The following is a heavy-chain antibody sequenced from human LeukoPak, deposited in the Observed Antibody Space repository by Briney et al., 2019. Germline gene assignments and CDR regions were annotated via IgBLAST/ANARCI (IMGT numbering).Heavy chain of an antibody. V-gene: IGHV3-53*01. CDR2: IYSGGST. Sequence: PGGSLRLSCAASGFTVSGNYMSWVRQAPGKGLEWVSVIYSGGSTYYADSVKGRFTISRDNSKNTLYLQMNSLRAEDTAVYYCARDLRGSSSYHYYYYMDVWGKGTTVTVSS. CDR3: ARDLRGSSSYHYYYYMDV. J-gene: IGHJ6*03. D-gene: IGHD6-6*01. CDR1: GFTVSGNY.